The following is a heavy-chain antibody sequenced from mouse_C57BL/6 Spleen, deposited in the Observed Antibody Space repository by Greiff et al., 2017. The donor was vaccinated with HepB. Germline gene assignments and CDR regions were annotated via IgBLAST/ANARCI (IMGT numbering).Heavy chain of an antibody. CDR2: ISNGGGST. CDR3: ARQTVVGNWYFDV. J-gene: IGHJ1*03. CDR1: GFTFSDYY. D-gene: IGHD1-1*01. V-gene: IGHV5-12*01. Sequence: EVQLVESGGGLVQPGGSLKLSCAASGFTFSDYYMYWVRQTPEKRLEWVAYISNGGGSTYYPDTVKGRFTISRDNAKNTLYLQMSRLKSEDTAMYYCARQTVVGNWYFDVWGTGTTVTVSS.